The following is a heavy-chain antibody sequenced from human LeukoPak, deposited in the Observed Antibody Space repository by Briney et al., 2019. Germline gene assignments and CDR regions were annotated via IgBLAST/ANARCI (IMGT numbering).Heavy chain of an antibody. CDR1: GFTFRNYW. CDR3: AKFNAMTSLTPFDY. J-gene: IGHJ4*02. CDR2: INQDGSEK. D-gene: IGHD3-9*01. V-gene: IGHV3-7*05. Sequence: QPGGSLRLSCAASGFTFRNYWLTWVRQAPGKGLEWLSNINQDGSEKSYVDSVKGRFTISRDNAKNSLSLQMNSLRAEDTAIYYCAKFNAMTSLTPFDYWGQGTLVTVSP.